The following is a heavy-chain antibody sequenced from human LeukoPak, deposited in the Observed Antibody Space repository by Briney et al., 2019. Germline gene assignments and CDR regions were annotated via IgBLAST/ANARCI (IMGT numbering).Heavy chain of an antibody. D-gene: IGHD6-6*01. Sequence: SETLSLTCTVSGGSISSSSYSWGWIRQPPGKGLEWIGSLYYSGSIYYNPSLNSRVTISVDTSKNQFSLKLSFVTAADTAVYYCARVYSSSSDDAFDIWGQGTMVTVSS. V-gene: IGHV4-39*07. CDR2: LYYSGSI. J-gene: IGHJ3*02. CDR3: ARVYSSSSDDAFDI. CDR1: GGSISSSSYS.